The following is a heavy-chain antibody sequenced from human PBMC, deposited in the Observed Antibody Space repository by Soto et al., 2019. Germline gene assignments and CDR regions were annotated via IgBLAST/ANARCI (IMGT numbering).Heavy chain of an antibody. Sequence: EVQLVESGGGLVKPGGSLRLSCAASGFAFNSHSMTWVRQAPGKGLEWVSSISISSGYKYYADSVRGRFTISRDNSKNSLSLEMNSLRVDDTAVYFCARAPLLSSRHVNSLYYYGMDVWGPGTTVTVAS. J-gene: IGHJ6*02. D-gene: IGHD3-16*02. CDR3: ARAPLLSSRHVNSLYYYGMDV. CDR2: ISISSGYK. V-gene: IGHV3-21*01. CDR1: GFAFNSHS.